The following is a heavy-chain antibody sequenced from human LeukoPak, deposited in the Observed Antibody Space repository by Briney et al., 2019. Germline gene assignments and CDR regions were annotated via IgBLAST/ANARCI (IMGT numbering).Heavy chain of an antibody. V-gene: IGHV3-21*01. CDR3: ARGYDGMDV. CDR1: GLTFSNYS. CDR2: ISSSSNYI. Sequence: GGSLRLSCAASGLTFSNYSMSWVRQAPGKGLEWVSSISSSSNYIYYADSVNGRFTISRDNAKNSLYLQMSSLRADDTAVYYCARGYDGMDVWGQGTTVTVSS. J-gene: IGHJ6*02.